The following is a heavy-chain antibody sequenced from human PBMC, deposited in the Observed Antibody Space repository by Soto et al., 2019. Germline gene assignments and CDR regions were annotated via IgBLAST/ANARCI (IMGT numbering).Heavy chain of an antibody. CDR3: ARAQVGYCSGGSCHSRAFDI. V-gene: IGHV4-31*03. Sequence: QVQLQESGPGLVKPSQTLSLTCTVSGGSISSGGYYWSWIRQHPGKGLEWIGYIYYSGSTYYNPSLKSRVTISVDTSKNQFYLKLSSVTASDTAVYYCARAQVGYCSGGSCHSRAFDIWGQGTMVTVSS. J-gene: IGHJ3*02. CDR1: GGSISSGGYY. D-gene: IGHD2-15*01. CDR2: IYYSGST.